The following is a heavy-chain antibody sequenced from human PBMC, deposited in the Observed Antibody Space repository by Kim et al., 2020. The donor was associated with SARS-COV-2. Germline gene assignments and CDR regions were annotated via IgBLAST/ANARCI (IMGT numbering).Heavy chain of an antibody. Sequence: GGSLRLSCAASGFTFSGYAMHWVRQAPGKGLEWVALISTDGSNTNYGGSVKGRFTISRDNSKKTLYLQMNSLTTEDTGIYYCAKDKYAGANRLDSWSQGTLVTV. V-gene: IGHV3-30*18. CDR1: GFTFSGYA. CDR3: AKDKYAGANRLDS. J-gene: IGHJ4*02. D-gene: IGHD2-2*01. CDR2: ISTDGSNT.